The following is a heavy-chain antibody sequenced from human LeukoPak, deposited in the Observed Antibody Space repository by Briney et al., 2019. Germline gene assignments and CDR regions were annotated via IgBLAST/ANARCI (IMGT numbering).Heavy chain of an antibody. J-gene: IGHJ4*02. CDR1: GFTFSSYA. CDR3: AKGSYYDSSGSFYFDY. Sequence: GGSLRLSCAASGFTFSSYAMSWVRQAPGKGLEWVSGISGSGDNTYYAGSVKGRFTISRDNSKNTLFVQVNSLGTEDTAAYYCAKGSYYDSSGSFYFDYWGQGTLVTVSS. D-gene: IGHD3-22*01. CDR2: ISGSGDNT. V-gene: IGHV3-23*01.